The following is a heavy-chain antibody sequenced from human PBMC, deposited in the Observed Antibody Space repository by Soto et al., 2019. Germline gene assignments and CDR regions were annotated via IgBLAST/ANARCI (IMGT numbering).Heavy chain of an antibody. J-gene: IGHJ4*02. D-gene: IGHD3-3*01. Sequence: ASVKVSCKASGYTFTSYAMHWVRQAPGQRLEWMGWINAGNGNTKYSQKFQGRVTITRDTSASTAYMELSSLRSEDTAVYYCAKSGEVLRFFEWLSFDYCGQRTLVTVSS. CDR3: AKSGEVLRFFEWLSFDY. V-gene: IGHV1-3*01. CDR2: INAGNGNT. CDR1: GYTFTSYA.